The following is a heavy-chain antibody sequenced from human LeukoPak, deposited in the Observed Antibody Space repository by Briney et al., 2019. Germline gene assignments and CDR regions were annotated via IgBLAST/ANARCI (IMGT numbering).Heavy chain of an antibody. Sequence: GASVTVSCKASGYTFTSYAMHWVRQAPGQRLEWMGWINAGNGNTKYSQEFQGRVTITRDTSASTAYMELSSLRSEDMAVYYCARASLSYGSGSYPDYWGQGTLVTVSS. J-gene: IGHJ4*02. CDR1: GYTFTSYA. V-gene: IGHV1-3*03. D-gene: IGHD3-10*01. CDR3: ARASLSYGSGSYPDY. CDR2: INAGNGNT.